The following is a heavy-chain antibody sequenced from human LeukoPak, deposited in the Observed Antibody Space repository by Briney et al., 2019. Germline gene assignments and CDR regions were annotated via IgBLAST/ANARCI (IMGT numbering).Heavy chain of an antibody. D-gene: IGHD6-13*01. V-gene: IGHV4-39*07. CDR3: ARSRRSWSTFDY. CDR2: IYYSGST. CDR1: GDSISSSAYY. J-gene: IGHJ4*02. Sequence: PSETLSLTCTVSGDSISSSAYYWGWIRQPPGKGLEWIGNIYYSGSTYYNPSLKSRVTISVDTSKNQFSLKLTSVTATDTAVYYCARSRRSWSTFDYWVQGTLVTVSS.